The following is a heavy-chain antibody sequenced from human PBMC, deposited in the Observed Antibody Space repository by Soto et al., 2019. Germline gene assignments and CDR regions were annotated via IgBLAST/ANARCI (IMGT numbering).Heavy chain of an antibody. Sequence: SETLSLTCAVSGGSISSSNYHWGWIRQPPGKGLEWIGSMYYTGSTNYNPSLKSRVTISVDTSKNQFSLKLTSVTAADTAVYYCARDKITGLFDYWGQGTLVTVSS. V-gene: IGHV4-39*07. CDR2: MYYTGST. J-gene: IGHJ4*02. CDR1: GGSISSSNYH. CDR3: ARDKITGLFDY. D-gene: IGHD2-8*02.